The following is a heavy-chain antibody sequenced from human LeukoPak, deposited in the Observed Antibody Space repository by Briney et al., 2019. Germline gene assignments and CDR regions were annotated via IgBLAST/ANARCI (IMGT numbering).Heavy chain of an antibody. D-gene: IGHD2-15*01. V-gene: IGHV3-30*18. CDR3: AKDESSVVVAAGAYYFDY. CDR2: ISYDGSNK. J-gene: IGHJ4*02. CDR1: GFTFSSYA. Sequence: GGSLRPSCAASGFTFSSYAMSWVRQAPGKGLEWVAVISYDGSNKYYADSVKGRFTISRDNSKNTLYLQMNSLRAEDTAVYYCAKDESSVVVAAGAYYFDYWGQGTLVTVSS.